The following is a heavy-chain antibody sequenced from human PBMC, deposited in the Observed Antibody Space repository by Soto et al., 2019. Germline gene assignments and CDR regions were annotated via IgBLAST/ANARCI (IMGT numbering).Heavy chain of an antibody. CDR1: GFTFSNHA. CDR2: ISTAVGAA. Sequence: GGSLRLSCAVSGFTFSNHAMSWVRQAPGKGLEWVSAISTAVGAAYYADSVKGRFTISRDDSNNTLYLQMDSLRAEDTAVYYCAKDRTAAARNFDYWGQGTLVTVSS. V-gene: IGHV3-23*01. J-gene: IGHJ4*02. CDR3: AKDRTAAARNFDY. D-gene: IGHD6-13*01.